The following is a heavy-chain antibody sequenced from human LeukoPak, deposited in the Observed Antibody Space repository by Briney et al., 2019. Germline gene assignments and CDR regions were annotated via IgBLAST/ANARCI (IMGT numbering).Heavy chain of an antibody. CDR3: ASQNTAMVSSYGMDV. D-gene: IGHD5-18*01. J-gene: IGHJ6*02. CDR1: GFTVSSNY. V-gene: IGHV3-66*04. Sequence: GGSLRLSCAASGFTVSSNYMSWVRQAPGKGLEWVSVIYSGGSTYYADSVRGRFTISRDNSKNTLYLRVNSLRAEDTAVYYCASQNTAMVSSYGMDVWGQGTTVTVSS. CDR2: IYSGGST.